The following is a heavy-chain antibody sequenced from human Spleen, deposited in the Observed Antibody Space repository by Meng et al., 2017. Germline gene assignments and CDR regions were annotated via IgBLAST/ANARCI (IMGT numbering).Heavy chain of an antibody. CDR2: IYHSGST. V-gene: IGHV4-31*03. J-gene: IGHJ4*02. CDR1: GASISSGDHF. CDR3: ARDRNDYGSHYFDY. D-gene: IGHD4-17*01. Sequence: QVQLQESGPGLVKPSQTLSLTCTVSGASISSGDHFWIWIRQHPGKGLEWIGYIYHSGSTYYNPSLKSRVTISVDTSKNQFSLKLSSVTAADTAVYYCARDRNDYGSHYFDYWGQGTLVTVSS.